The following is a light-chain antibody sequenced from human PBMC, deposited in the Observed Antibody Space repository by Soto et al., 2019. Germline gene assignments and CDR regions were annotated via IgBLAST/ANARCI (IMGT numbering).Light chain of an antibody. CDR2: GAS. V-gene: IGKV3-20*01. CDR1: QSVSSKY. CDR3: HHSGSS. Sequence: IVLTQSPGTLSLSPGERATLSCRASQSVSSKYLAWYQHKPGQAPRLVIYGASSRATGLPDRFSGSGSGTDFTLTISRLEPEDFAFYYCHHSGSSFGGGTKVEIK. J-gene: IGKJ4*01.